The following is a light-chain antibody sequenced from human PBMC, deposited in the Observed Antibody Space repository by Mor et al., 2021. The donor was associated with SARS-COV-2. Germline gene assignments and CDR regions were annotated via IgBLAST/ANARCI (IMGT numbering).Light chain of an antibody. CDR1: RG. V-gene: IGKV1-5*03. CDR2: KAS. Sequence: RGFPWYQQKQGKAPKLLIYKASSLESGVPSRFSGSGSGTEFTLTISSLQPDDFATYYCQQYNSYPWTFGQ. CDR3: QQYNSYPWT. J-gene: IGKJ1*01.